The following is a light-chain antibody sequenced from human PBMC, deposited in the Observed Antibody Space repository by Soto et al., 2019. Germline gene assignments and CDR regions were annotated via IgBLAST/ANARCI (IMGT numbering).Light chain of an antibody. CDR3: QQYGSSPGT. J-gene: IGKJ1*01. Sequence: EIVWTQTPGTRSLSQGERAILSCRASQSVSSSYLAWYQQKPGQAPRLLIYGASSRATGIPDRFSGSGSGTDFTLTISRLEPEDFAVYYCQQYGSSPGTFGQGTNVDVK. CDR1: QSVSSSY. CDR2: GAS. V-gene: IGKV3-20*01.